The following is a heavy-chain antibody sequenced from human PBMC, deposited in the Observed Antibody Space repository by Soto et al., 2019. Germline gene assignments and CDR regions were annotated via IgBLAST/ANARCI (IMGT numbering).Heavy chain of an antibody. Sequence: SETLSLTCVVSGTSVSSTYWWTWVRQAPGKGLEWLGEIYHSGTANYNPALKSRATISVDKSNNQFSLKLTSVTAADTAVYYCAIAPGVGYSSSWYDYYYGMDVWGQGTTVTVSS. J-gene: IGHJ6*02. D-gene: IGHD6-13*01. CDR2: IYHSGTA. V-gene: IGHV4-4*02. CDR1: GTSVSSTYW. CDR3: AIAPGVGYSSSWYDYYYGMDV.